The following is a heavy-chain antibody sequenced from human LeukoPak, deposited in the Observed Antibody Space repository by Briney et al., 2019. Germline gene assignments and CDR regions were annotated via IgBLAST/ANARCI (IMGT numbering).Heavy chain of an antibody. J-gene: IGHJ4*02. Sequence: GGSLRLSCAASGFTFSTYYMNWVRQAPGKGLEWVSVISGSGGNTYYADSVKGRFTISRDNSKNTLYLQMNSLRAEDTAVYYCAKGGGRSSSDWHAVYCGQGTLVTVSS. CDR3: AKGGGRSSSDWHAVY. CDR1: GFTFSTYY. V-gene: IGHV3-23*01. CDR2: ISGSGGNT. D-gene: IGHD6-19*01.